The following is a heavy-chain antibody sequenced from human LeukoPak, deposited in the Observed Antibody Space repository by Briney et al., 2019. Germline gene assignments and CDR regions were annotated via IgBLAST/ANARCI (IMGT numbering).Heavy chain of an antibody. CDR2: ITSNSATI. Sequence: PGGSLRLSCAASGFTFSVYSMNWVRQPPGMGLEWVSYITSNSATIQYADSVKGRFTISRDNAKNSLSLQMNSLRDEDTAVYYCARDRAGDGGHFDYWGQGTLVTVSS. CDR1: GFTFSVYS. V-gene: IGHV3-48*02. D-gene: IGHD4-17*01. CDR3: ARDRAGDGGHFDY. J-gene: IGHJ4*02.